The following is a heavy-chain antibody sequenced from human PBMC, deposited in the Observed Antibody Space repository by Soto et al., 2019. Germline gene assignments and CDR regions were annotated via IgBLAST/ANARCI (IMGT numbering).Heavy chain of an antibody. D-gene: IGHD4-17*01. CDR1: GGSISSCGYY. CDR3: ANFVRDYTLGYFDY. Sequence: SETLSLTCTASGGSISSCGYYWSWIRQHPGKGLEWIGYIYYSGSTYYNPSLKSRVTISVDTSKNQFSLKLSSVTAADTAVYYCANFVRDYTLGYFDYWGQGTLVTVS. V-gene: IGHV4-31*03. J-gene: IGHJ4*02. CDR2: IYYSGST.